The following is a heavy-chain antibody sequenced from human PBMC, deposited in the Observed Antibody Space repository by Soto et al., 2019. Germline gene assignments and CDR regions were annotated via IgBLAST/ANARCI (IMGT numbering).Heavy chain of an antibody. J-gene: IGHJ4*02. CDR2: VSIGGST. D-gene: IGHD2-15*01. V-gene: IGHV3-23*01. CDR1: GFTFSSYA. Sequence: PGGSLRLSCAASGFTFSSYAMGWVRQGPGKGLEWVAVVSIGGSTHYADSVGGRFTISRDNSKNTLSLQMNSLTAEDTAVYFCAKRRGAGGHFDYWGQGALVPVSS. CDR3: AKRRGAGGHFDY.